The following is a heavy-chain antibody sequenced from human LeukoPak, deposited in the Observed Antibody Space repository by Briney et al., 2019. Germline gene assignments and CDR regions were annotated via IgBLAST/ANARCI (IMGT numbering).Heavy chain of an antibody. V-gene: IGHV1-8*01. CDR2: KNPDSANT. CDR1: GNAFTSYD. Sequence: ASVKVSCKASGNAFTSYDINWVRQAPGQGLEWMGWKNPDSANTGYAQKFQGRVTMTGNTSISTAYMELSSLRSEDTAVYYCARGLRGYSYGYLTSFDYWGQGTLVTVSP. J-gene: IGHJ4*01. CDR3: ARGLRGYSYGYLTSFDY. D-gene: IGHD5-18*01.